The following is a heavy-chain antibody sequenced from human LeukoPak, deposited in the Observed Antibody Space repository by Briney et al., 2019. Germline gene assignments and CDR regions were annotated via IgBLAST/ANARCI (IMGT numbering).Heavy chain of an antibody. D-gene: IGHD3-16*02. CDR1: GGTFSSYA. V-gene: IGHV1-69*13. Sequence: ASVKVSCKASGGTFSSYAISWVRQAPGQGLEWMGGITPIFGTANYAQKFQGRVTITADESTSTAYMELSSLRSEDTAVYYCARDTAYYDYVWGSYRYTSYFDYWGQGTLVTVSS. J-gene: IGHJ4*02. CDR3: ARDTAYYDYVWGSYRYTSYFDY. CDR2: ITPIFGTA.